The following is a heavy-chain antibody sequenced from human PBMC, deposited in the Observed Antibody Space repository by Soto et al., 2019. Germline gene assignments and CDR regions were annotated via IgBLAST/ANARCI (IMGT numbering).Heavy chain of an antibody. CDR2: INHSGST. V-gene: IGHV4-34*01. D-gene: IGHD2-21*01. CDR1: GGSFSGYY. CDR3: ARRARTGAYLDAFDI. J-gene: IGHJ3*02. Sequence: SETLSLTCAVYGGSFSGYYWSWIRQPPGKGLEWIGEINHSGSTNYNPSLKSRVTISVDTFKNQFSQKLSSVTAADTAVYYFARRARTGAYLDAFDIGGQGTMVTVSS.